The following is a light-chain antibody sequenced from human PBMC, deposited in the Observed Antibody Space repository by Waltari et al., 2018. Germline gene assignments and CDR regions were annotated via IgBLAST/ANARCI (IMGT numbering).Light chain of an antibody. CDR3: QHRYSTPPFT. CDR1: QTISIY. J-gene: IGKJ3*01. Sequence: DIQMTQSPSSLSASVGARVTISCRASQTISIYLNWFQQKPGKAPKLLIYAASSLQSGVPSRFSGSGSGTDFTLTISSLQPEDFATYYCQHRYSTPPFTFGPGTKVDIK. CDR2: AAS. V-gene: IGKV1-39*01.